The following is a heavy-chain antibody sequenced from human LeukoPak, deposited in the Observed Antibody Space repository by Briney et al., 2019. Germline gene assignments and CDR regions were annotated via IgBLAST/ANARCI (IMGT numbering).Heavy chain of an antibody. V-gene: IGHV3-23*01. J-gene: IGHJ4*02. D-gene: IGHD2-2*02. CDR3: AKDLDIVVVPAAIEFGY. Sequence: GGSLRLSCAASGSTFSSYAMSWVRQAPGKGLEWVSAISGSGGSTYYADSVKGRFTISRDNSENTLYLQMNSLRAEDTAVYYCAKDLDIVVVPAAIEFGYWGQGTLVTVSS. CDR1: GSTFSSYA. CDR2: ISGSGGST.